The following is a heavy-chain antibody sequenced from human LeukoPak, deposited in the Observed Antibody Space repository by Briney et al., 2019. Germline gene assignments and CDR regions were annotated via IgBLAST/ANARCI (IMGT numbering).Heavy chain of an antibody. Sequence: PSETLSLTCSVSGDSISSSSYYWGWIRQPPGKGLEWVSSISSSSSYIYYADSVKGRFTISRDNAKTSLYLQMNSLRAEDTAVYYCARATDYFDYWGQGTLVTVSS. J-gene: IGHJ4*02. CDR3: ARATDYFDY. V-gene: IGHV3-21*01. CDR1: GDSISSSS. CDR2: ISSSSSYI.